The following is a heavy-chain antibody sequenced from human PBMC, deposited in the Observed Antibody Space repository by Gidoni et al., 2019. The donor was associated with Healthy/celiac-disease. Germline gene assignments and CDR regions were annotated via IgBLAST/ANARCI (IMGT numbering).Heavy chain of an antibody. Sequence: QVQLQQWGAGLLKPSETLSLTCAVDGGSFSGYYWSWIRQPPGKGLEWIGEIHHSGSTNDHPSLKCPVTISVDTSQNQFSLKLGLVTAADTAVYYCARARTRTLDIVVVPAAKRGGDYFDYWGQGTLVTVSS. CDR3: ARARTRTLDIVVVPAAKRGGDYFDY. CDR2: IHHSGST. V-gene: IGHV4-34*01. D-gene: IGHD2-2*03. J-gene: IGHJ4*02. CDR1: GGSFSGYY.